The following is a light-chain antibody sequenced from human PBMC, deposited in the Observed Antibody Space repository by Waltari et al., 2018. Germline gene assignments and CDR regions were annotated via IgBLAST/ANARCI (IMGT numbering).Light chain of an antibody. Sequence: AIRMTQSPSSLSASTGDRVTITCRVSQGISSYLAWYKQKPGKAPKLLIYAASTLQSGVPSRFSGSGSGTDFTLTISCLQSEDFATYYCQQYYSYPITFGQGTRLEIK. CDR2: AAS. CDR3: QQYYSYPIT. J-gene: IGKJ5*01. CDR1: QGISSY. V-gene: IGKV1-8*01.